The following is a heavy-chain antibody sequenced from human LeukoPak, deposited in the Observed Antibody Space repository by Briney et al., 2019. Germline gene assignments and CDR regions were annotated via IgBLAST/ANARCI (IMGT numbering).Heavy chain of an antibody. V-gene: IGHV3-23*01. J-gene: IGHJ4*02. CDR2: ISSSGGSI. D-gene: IGHD6-13*01. CDR1: GFTFSIYA. CDR3: AKDYSGSWYYFDY. Sequence: GGSLRLSCAASGFTFSIYAMSWVRQAPGKGLEWVSTISSSGGSIFYSDSVKGRFTISRDNSKNTLYLQMNSLRAEDTAVYYCAKDYSGSWYYFDYWGQGTLVTVSS.